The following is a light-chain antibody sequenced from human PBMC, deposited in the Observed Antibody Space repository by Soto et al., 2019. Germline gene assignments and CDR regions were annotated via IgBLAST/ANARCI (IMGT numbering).Light chain of an antibody. CDR2: DTS. J-gene: IGKJ5*01. CDR1: QSVSSY. Sequence: EVVMTQSPATLSLSPGESATLSCRDSQSVSSYLAWYQQKPGQAPRLLIYDTSNRATGVPARFSGSGSGTDFTLTISSLEPEDCAIYYCQQRQYWPPITCGQGTRLEIK. V-gene: IGKV3-11*01. CDR3: QQRQYWPPIT.